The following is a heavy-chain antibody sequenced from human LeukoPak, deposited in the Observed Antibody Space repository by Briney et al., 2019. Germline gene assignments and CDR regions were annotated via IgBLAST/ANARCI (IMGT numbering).Heavy chain of an antibody. D-gene: IGHD2-15*01. V-gene: IGHV1-69*04. Sequence: ASVKVSCKASGGTFSSYAISWVRQAPGQGLEWMGRIIPIFGIANYAQKFQGRVTITADKSTSTAYMELSSLRSEDTAVYYCARTIRSPLRDSPFDIWGQGTMVTVSS. J-gene: IGHJ3*02. CDR2: IIPIFGIA. CDR1: GGTFSSYA. CDR3: ARTIRSPLRDSPFDI.